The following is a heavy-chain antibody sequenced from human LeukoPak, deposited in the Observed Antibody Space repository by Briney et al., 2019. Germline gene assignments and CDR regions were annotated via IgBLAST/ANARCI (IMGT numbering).Heavy chain of an antibody. J-gene: IGHJ3*02. D-gene: IGHD2-2*01. V-gene: IGHV3-53*01. CDR2: VYSGDNT. CDR3: ARGHFTNAFDI. CDR1: GFAVSGNY. Sequence: GGSLRLSCAASGFAVSGNYMSWVRQAPGKGLGWVSVVYSGDNTYYADSVKGRFTISSDYSKNTLYLQMNSLRAEDTAVYYCARGHFTNAFDIWGQGTMVTVSS.